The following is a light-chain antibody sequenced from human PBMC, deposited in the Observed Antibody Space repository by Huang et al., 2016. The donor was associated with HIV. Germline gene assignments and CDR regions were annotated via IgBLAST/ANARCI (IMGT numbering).Light chain of an antibody. CDR1: QSVTSS. CDR2: GAS. CDR3: QQYNNWPLT. Sequence: EKVMTQSPATLSVSPGERATLSCRASQSVTSSLAWYQQKPGQAPRLLSYGASTRATGIPARFSGSGSGTEFTLTISSLQSEDFAVYYCQQYNNWPLTFGGGTKVEIK. J-gene: IGKJ4*01. V-gene: IGKV3-15*01.